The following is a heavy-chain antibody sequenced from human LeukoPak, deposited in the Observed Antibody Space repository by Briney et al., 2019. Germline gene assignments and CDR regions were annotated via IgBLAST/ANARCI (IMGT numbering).Heavy chain of an antibody. J-gene: IGHJ4*02. CDR1: GISLSNYA. V-gene: IGHV3-23*01. CDR3: AKRGIVIRGILVIGYHQEAYHYDY. Sequence: PGGSLRLSRVVSGISLSNYAMTWVRQAPGKGLEWVSYISERGGSTTYADSVKGRFTISRDTSLNTLYLQMTSLRAEDTAVYFCAKRGIVIRGILVIGYHQEAYHYDYWGQGVLVTVSS. D-gene: IGHD3-10*01. CDR2: ISERGGST.